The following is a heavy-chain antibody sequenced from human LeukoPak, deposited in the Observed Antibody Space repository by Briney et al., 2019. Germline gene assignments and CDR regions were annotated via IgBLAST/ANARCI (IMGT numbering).Heavy chain of an antibody. V-gene: IGHV6-1*01. CDR1: GDSVSSNSAA. J-gene: IGHJ5*02. D-gene: IGHD1-26*01. CDR3: ARVPWEGDTTGRWFDP. CDR2: TYYRSKWYN. Sequence: SQTLSLTCAISGDSVSSNSAAWNWIRQSPSRGLEWLGRTYYRSKWYNDYAVSVKSRITINPDTSKNQFSLQLNSVTPEDTAVYYCARVPWEGDTTGRWFDPWGQGTLVTVSS.